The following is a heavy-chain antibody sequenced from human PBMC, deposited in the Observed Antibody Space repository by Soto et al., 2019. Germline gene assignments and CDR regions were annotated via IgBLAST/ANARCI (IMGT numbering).Heavy chain of an antibody. CDR2: INYRGAA. V-gene: IGHV4-34*01. CDR3: AQGGDGYKYGAVY. Sequence: PSETLSLTCAVFGGSFNDYYWSWIRQTPGKGLEWIGEINYRGAAAYNPSLKSRLTLSVDTSKSQFSLTLTSVTAADTAVYYCAQGGDGYKYGAVYWSQGTPVTVSS. D-gene: IGHD2-21*01. J-gene: IGHJ4*02. CDR1: GGSFNDYY.